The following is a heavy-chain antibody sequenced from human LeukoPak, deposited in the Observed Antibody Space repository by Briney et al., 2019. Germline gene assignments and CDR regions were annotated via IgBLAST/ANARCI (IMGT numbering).Heavy chain of an antibody. CDR3: AAHRGYDFWSGYLSYYYMDV. CDR1: GFTFSSYS. D-gene: IGHD3-3*01. J-gene: IGHJ6*03. CDR2: ISSSSSTI. Sequence: PGGSLRLSCAASGFTFSSYSMNWVRQAPGKGLEWVSYISSSSSTIYYADSVKGRFTISRDNAKNSLYLQMNSLRAEDTAVYYCAAHRGYDFWSGYLSYYYMDVWGKGTTVTVSS. V-gene: IGHV3-48*04.